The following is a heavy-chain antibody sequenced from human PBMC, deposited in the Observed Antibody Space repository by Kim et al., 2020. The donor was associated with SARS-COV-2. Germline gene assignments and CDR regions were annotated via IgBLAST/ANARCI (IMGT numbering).Heavy chain of an antibody. J-gene: IGHJ3*02. D-gene: IGHD3-10*01. CDR1: EFTLSSYE. Sequence: GGSLRLSCEASEFTLSSYEMNWVRQAPGKGLEWVSYITTSGNTVHYADSVRGRFTVSRDNAKNSLYLQMNSLRAEDTAVYYCARETQGIRGVACDIWGQGTLLPVSS. V-gene: IGHV3-48*03. CDR2: ITTSGNTV. CDR3: ARETQGIRGVACDI.